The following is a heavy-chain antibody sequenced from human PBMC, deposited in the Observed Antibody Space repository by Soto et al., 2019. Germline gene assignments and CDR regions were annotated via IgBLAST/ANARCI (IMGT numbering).Heavy chain of an antibody. D-gene: IGHD6-13*01. CDR2: IIPIFGTA. CDR1: GGTFSSYA. V-gene: IGHV1-69*01. J-gene: IGHJ5*02. CDR3: ARDSAHSSSWEENWFDP. Sequence: QVQLVQSGAEVKKPGSSVKVSCKASGGTFSSYAISWVRQAPGQGLEWMGGIIPIFGTANYAQKFQGRVTITADQSTSTAYMELSSLRSEDTAVYYCARDSAHSSSWEENWFDPWGQGTLVTVSS.